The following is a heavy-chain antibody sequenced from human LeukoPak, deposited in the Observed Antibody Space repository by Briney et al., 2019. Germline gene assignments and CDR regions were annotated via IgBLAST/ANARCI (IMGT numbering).Heavy chain of an antibody. CDR3: ARDLGGATGSWFDP. D-gene: IGHD1-26*01. Sequence: ASVKVSCKASGYTFTCYYMHWVRQAPGQGLEWMGWINPNSGGTNYAQKFQGRVTMTRDTSISTAYMELSRLRSDDTAVYYCARDLGGATGSWFDPWGQGTLVTVSS. CDR2: INPNSGGT. V-gene: IGHV1-2*02. J-gene: IGHJ5*02. CDR1: GYTFTCYY.